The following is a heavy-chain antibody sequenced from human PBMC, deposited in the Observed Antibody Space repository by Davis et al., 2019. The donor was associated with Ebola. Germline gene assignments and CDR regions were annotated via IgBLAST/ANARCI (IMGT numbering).Heavy chain of an antibody. CDR2: INSDGSST. CDR3: ARDWSGSYYGPQGGWYFDL. Sequence: PGGSLRLSCAASGFTFSSYWMHWVRQAPGKGLVWVSRINSDGSSTSYADSVKGRFTISRDNAKNTLYLQMNSLRAEDTAVYYCARDWSGSYYGPQGGWYFDLWGRGTLVTVSS. CDR1: GFTFSSYW. V-gene: IGHV3-74*01. J-gene: IGHJ2*01. D-gene: IGHD1-26*01.